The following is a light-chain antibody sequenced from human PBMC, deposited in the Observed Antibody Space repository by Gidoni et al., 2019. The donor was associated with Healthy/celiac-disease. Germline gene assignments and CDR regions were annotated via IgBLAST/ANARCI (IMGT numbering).Light chain of an antibody. CDR1: QSISRY. CDR2: AAS. J-gene: IGKJ2*03. V-gene: IGKV1-39*01. Sequence: DIQITQSPSSLSASVGDRVTITCRASQSISRYLNWYQQKPGKAPKLLIYAASSLQSGVPSRFSGSGSGTDFTLTISSLQPEDFATYYCQQSYSTPRFXQXTKLEIK. CDR3: QQSYSTPR.